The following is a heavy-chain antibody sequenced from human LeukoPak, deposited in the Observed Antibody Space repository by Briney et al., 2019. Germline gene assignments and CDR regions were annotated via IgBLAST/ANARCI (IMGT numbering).Heavy chain of an antibody. Sequence: GGSLRLSCAASGFSFSSYAMTWARQAPVKGLEWVSAISGDGTRTYYADSVKGRFTISRDNSKNTLYLQMNSLRAEDTAVYYCARNYYDSSGLGAFDYWGQGTLVTVSS. CDR1: GFSFSSYA. CDR3: ARNYYDSSGLGAFDY. J-gene: IGHJ4*02. D-gene: IGHD3-22*01. V-gene: IGHV3-23*01. CDR2: ISGDGTRT.